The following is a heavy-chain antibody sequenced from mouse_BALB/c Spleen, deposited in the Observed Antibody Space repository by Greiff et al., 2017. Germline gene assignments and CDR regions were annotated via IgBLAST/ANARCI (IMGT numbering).Heavy chain of an antibody. J-gene: IGHJ2*01. V-gene: IGHV1-39*01. Sequence: VQLQQTGPELVKPGASVKISCKASGYSFTYYIMLWVKQSHGKSLEWIGNINPYYGSTSYNLKFKGKATLTVDKSSSTAYMQLNSLTSEDSAVYYCARLRGDYFDYWGQGTTLTVSS. CDR1: GYSFTYYI. D-gene: IGHD3-2*02. CDR2: INPYYGST. CDR3: ARLRGDYFDY.